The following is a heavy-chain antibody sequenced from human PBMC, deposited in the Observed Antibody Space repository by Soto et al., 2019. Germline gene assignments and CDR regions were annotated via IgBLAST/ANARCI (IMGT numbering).Heavy chain of an antibody. Sequence: EVQLLESGGGLVQPGGSLRLSCAASGFTFSSYAMSWVRQAPGKGLEWVSAISGSGGSTYYADSVKGRFTISRDNSKNTLYLQMNSLRSDDMAVYYCAKDIGDMIASRNWFDPWGQGTLVTVSS. CDR2: ISGSGGST. J-gene: IGHJ5*02. CDR1: GFTFSSYA. V-gene: IGHV3-23*01. D-gene: IGHD3-22*01. CDR3: AKDIGDMIASRNWFDP.